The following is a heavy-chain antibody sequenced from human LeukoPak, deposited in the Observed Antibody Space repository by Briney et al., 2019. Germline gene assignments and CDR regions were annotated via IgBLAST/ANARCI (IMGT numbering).Heavy chain of an antibody. CDR2: IRSKANSYAT. V-gene: IGHV3-73*01. J-gene: IGHJ4*02. D-gene: IGHD5-18*01. Sequence: GGSLRLSCAASGFTFSGSAMHWVRQAPGKGLEWVGRIRSKANSYATAYAASVKGRFTISRDDSKNTAYLQMNSLKTEDTAVYYCTRGIGYSYGIDYWGQGTLVTVSS. CDR1: GFTFSGSA. CDR3: TRGIGYSYGIDY.